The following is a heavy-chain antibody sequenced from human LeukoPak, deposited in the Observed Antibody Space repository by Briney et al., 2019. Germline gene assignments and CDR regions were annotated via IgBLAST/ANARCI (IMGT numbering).Heavy chain of an antibody. CDR2: ISGSGGST. CDR3: AKVSDPIAVAGYYYYGMDV. J-gene: IGHJ6*02. V-gene: IGHV3-23*01. Sequence: GGSLRLSCAASGFTFSSYAMSWVRQAPGKGLEWVSAISGSGGSTYYADSVKGRFTISRDNSKNTLYLQMNSLRAEDTAVYYCAKVSDPIAVAGYYYYGMDVWGQGTTVTVSS. CDR1: GFTFSSYA. D-gene: IGHD6-19*01.